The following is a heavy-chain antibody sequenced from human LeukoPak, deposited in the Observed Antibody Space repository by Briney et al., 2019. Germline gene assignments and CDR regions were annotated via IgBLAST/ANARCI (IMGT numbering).Heavy chain of an antibody. D-gene: IGHD1-26*01. CDR1: GFTFSSYW. CDR2: INSDGRST. Sequence: GGSLRLSCAASGFTFSSYWMHWVRQAPGKGLVWVSRINSDGRSTSYADSVKGRFTISRDNAKNTLYMQMNSLRAEDTAVYYCARTWELQPDFDYWGPGTLVTVSS. CDR3: ARTWELQPDFDY. V-gene: IGHV3-74*01. J-gene: IGHJ4*02.